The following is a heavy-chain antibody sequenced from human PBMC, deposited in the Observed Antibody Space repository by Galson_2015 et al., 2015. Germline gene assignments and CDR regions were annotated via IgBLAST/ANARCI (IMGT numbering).Heavy chain of an antibody. V-gene: IGHV4-34*01. CDR2: INHSGST. Sequence: ETLSLTCAVYGGSFSGYYWSWIRQPPGKGLEWIGEINHSGSTNYNPSLKSRVTISVDTSKNQFSLKLSSVAAADTAVYYCARANYGSGRGYYYYYMDVWGKGTTVTVSS. CDR3: ARANYGSGRGYYYYYMDV. CDR1: GGSFSGYY. J-gene: IGHJ6*03. D-gene: IGHD3-10*01.